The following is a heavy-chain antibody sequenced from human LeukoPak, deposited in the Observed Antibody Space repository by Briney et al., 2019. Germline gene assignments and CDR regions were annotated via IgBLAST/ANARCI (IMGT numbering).Heavy chain of an antibody. D-gene: IGHD5-12*01. Sequence: SETLSLTCTVSGGSINTTSNYWGWIRQPPGKGLGRIWTIYYSGRTYYNPSLKSRVTISVDTSKNKFSLKLSSVTAADTPLYYCARSLHIVATISPLFDSSGQGTPVTVSS. V-gene: IGHV4-39*01. J-gene: IGHJ4*02. CDR1: GGSINTTSNY. CDR3: ARSLHIVATISPLFDS. CDR2: IYYSGRT.